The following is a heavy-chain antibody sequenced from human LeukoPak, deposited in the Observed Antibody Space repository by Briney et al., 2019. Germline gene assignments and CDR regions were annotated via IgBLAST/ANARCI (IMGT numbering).Heavy chain of an antibody. Sequence: PGGSLRLSCAASGFTFSSYSMNWVRQAPGKGLAWVSYISGSSSTIYYADSVKGRFTISRDNAKNSLYLQMNSLRAEDTAVYYCARGGGDCDYWGQGTLVTVSS. D-gene: IGHD2-21*02. CDR3: ARGGGDCDY. CDR2: ISGSSSTI. CDR1: GFTFSSYS. J-gene: IGHJ4*02. V-gene: IGHV3-48*01.